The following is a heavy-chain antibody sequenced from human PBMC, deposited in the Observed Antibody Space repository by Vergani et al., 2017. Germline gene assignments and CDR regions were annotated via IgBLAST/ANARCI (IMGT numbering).Heavy chain of an antibody. D-gene: IGHD3-9*01. V-gene: IGHV3-21*01. CDR3: ARGSYCDILTGNYYYGMDV. CDR1: GFTFSSYS. CDR2: ISSSSSYI. Sequence: EVQLVESGGGLVKPGGSLRLSCAASGFTFSSYSMNWVRQAPGKGLEWVSSISSSSSYIYYADSVKGRFTISRDNAKNSLYLQMNSLRAEDTAVYYCARGSYCDILTGNYYYGMDVWGQGTTVTVSS. J-gene: IGHJ6*02.